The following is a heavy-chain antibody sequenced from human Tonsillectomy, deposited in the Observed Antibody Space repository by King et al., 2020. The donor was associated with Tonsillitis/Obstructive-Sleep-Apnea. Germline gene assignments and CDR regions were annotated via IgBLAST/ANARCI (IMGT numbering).Heavy chain of an antibody. J-gene: IGHJ3*02. D-gene: IGHD7-27*01. Sequence: VQLVESGGGLVKPGGSLRLSCVGSGFNFNDYFMSWIRQAPGKGLDWIAYISSSGSNSNHADSVKDRFTISRDNAKNSLYLQMNSLTAEDTAVYYCARDSNWEFIYTFDIWGQGTMVTVSP. CDR2: ISSSGSNS. V-gene: IGHV3-11*01. CDR3: ARDSNWEFIYTFDI. CDR1: GFNFNDYF.